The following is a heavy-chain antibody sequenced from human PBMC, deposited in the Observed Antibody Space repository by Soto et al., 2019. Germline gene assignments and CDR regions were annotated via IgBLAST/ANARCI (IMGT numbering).Heavy chain of an antibody. D-gene: IGHD2-2*01. Sequence: GESLKISCEGSGYNFPYFWITWVRQMPGKGLEWMGTIDPSDSYTDYSPSFQGHVSLSADKSINTAYLHWSSLKASDTAIYYCAKHEGYCSTTTCSNFDYWGQGTLVTVSS. J-gene: IGHJ4*02. CDR1: GYNFPYFW. CDR3: AKHEGYCSTTTCSNFDY. CDR2: IDPSDSYT. V-gene: IGHV5-10-1*01.